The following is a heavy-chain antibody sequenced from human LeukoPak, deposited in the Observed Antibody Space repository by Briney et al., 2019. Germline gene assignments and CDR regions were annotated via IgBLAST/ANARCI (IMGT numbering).Heavy chain of an antibody. J-gene: IGHJ3*02. V-gene: IGHV1-69*05. D-gene: IGHD3-3*01. Sequence: SVKVSCKASGGTFSSYAISWVRQAPGQGLEWMGGIIPIFGTANYAQKFQGRVTITTDESTSTADMELSSLRSEDTAVYYCARDYDFWSGYYTAFDIWGQGTMVTVSS. CDR3: ARDYDFWSGYYTAFDI. CDR2: IIPIFGTA. CDR1: GGTFSSYA.